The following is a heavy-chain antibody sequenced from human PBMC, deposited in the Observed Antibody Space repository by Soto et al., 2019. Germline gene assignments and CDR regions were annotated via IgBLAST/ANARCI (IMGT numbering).Heavy chain of an antibody. V-gene: IGHV4-34*01. CDR3: ARGRITPMVRGINRLAIFDY. CDR1: NGSFSNYY. J-gene: IGHJ4*02. CDR2: ISHSGST. Sequence: SETLSLTCAVYNGSFSNYYWTWIRQPPGKGLEWIGEISHSGSTHYIPALKSRLTISVDTSKNQLSLNLKSVTAADTGVYYCARGRITPMVRGINRLAIFDYWGQGTLVTVSS. D-gene: IGHD3-10*01.